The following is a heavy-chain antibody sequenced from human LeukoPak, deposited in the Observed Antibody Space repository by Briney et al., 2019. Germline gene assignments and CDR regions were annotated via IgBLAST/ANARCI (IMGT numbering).Heavy chain of an antibody. D-gene: IGHD6-13*01. V-gene: IGHV3-64*01. CDR2: IGPDGGTT. Sequence: GGSLRLSCAASGFTFYTYGMHWVRQAPGKGLEYVSGIGPDGGTTYYAKSVKGRFTISRDNSKNMVYLQMGSLTADDMAVYYRARGAQLTDYWGQGTLVTVSS. CDR3: ARGAQLTDY. J-gene: IGHJ4*02. CDR1: GFTFYTYG.